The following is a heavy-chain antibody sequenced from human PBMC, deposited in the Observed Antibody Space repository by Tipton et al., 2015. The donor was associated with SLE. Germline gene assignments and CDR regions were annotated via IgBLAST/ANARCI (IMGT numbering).Heavy chain of an antibody. J-gene: IGHJ6*02. CDR1: GFTFSSYW. V-gene: IGHV3-23*01. D-gene: IGHD3-16*02. CDR2: ISGSGGST. Sequence: GSLRLSCAASGFTFSSYWMHWVRQAPGKGLEWVSAISGSGGSTYYANSVKGRFTISRDNSKNTLYLQMNSLRAEDTAVYYCARAVSGMDVWGQGTTVTVSS. CDR3: ARAVSGMDV.